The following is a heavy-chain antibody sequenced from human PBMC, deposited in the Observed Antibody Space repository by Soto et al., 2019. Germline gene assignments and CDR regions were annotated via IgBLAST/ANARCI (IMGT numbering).Heavy chain of an antibody. J-gene: IGHJ6*02. CDR2: ISAYNGNT. CDR1: GYTFTSYG. Sequence: ASVKVSCKASGYTFTSYGISWVRQAPGQGLEWMGWISAYNGNTNYAQKLQGRVTMTTDTSTSTAYMELRSLRSDDTAVYYCARDFYDFWSGNWNTGPYGMDFWGQGTTVTVSS. V-gene: IGHV1-18*01. CDR3: ARDFYDFWSGNWNTGPYGMDF. D-gene: IGHD3-3*01.